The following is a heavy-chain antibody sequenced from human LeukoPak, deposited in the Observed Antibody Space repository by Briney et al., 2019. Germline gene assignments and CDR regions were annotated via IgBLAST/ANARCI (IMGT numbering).Heavy chain of an antibody. J-gene: IGHJ4*02. V-gene: IGHV3-15*04. CDR2: IESKADGGTT. CDR3: TTVLPGGY. Sequence: PGGSLRLSCAASGFTFSNAWMSWVRQAPGKGLEWVGRIESKADGGTTDYAAPVKGRFTISRDDSKNTLYLQMNSLKTEDTAVYYCTTVLPGGYWGQGTLVTVSS. CDR1: GFTFSNAW. D-gene: IGHD3-10*01.